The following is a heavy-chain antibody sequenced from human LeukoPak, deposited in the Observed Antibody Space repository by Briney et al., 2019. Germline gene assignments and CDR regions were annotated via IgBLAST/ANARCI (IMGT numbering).Heavy chain of an antibody. CDR3: AAYYDFWSGYFYYYYYMDV. CDR1: GYSISSGYY. CDR2: IYHSGST. D-gene: IGHD3-3*01. Sequence: PSETLSLTCTVSGYSISSGYYWGWIRQPPGKGLEWIGSIYHSGSTYYNPSLKSRVTISVDTSKSQFSLKLSSVTAADTAVYYCAAYYDFWSGYFYYYYYMDVWGKGTTVTVSS. J-gene: IGHJ6*03. V-gene: IGHV4-38-2*02.